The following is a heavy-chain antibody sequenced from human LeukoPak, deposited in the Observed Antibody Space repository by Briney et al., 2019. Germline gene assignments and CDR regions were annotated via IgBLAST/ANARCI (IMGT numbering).Heavy chain of an antibody. CDR2: IYYSGST. D-gene: IGHD1-14*01. Sequence: SETLSLTCTVSGGSISSSSYYWGWIRQPPGKGLEWIGSIYYSGSTYYNPSLKSRVVISVETSKNQFSLRLSSVTAADTGIYYCVREAHIWEPTTGDWYYYMDVWGKGTTVAVSS. V-gene: IGHV4-39*07. J-gene: IGHJ6*03. CDR1: GGSISSSSYY. CDR3: VREAHIWEPTTGDWYYYMDV.